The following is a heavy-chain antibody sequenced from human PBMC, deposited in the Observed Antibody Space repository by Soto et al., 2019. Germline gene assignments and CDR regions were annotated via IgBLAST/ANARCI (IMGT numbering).Heavy chain of an antibody. CDR1: GGSISSGDYY. V-gene: IGHV4-30-4*01. D-gene: IGHD3-22*01. J-gene: IGHJ4*02. Sequence: SETLSLTCTVSGGSISSGDYYWSWIRQPPGKGLEWIGYIYYSGSTYYNPSLKSRVTISVDTSKNQFSLKLSSVTAADTAVYYCARDDDSSGYSYYWGQGTLVTVSS. CDR3: ARDDDSSGYSYY. CDR2: IYYSGST.